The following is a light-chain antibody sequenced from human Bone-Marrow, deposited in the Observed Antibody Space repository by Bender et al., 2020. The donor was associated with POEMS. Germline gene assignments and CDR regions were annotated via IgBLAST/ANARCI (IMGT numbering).Light chain of an antibody. CDR1: SSDVGSYNL. CDR2: EVN. CDR3: CSYAGSRTFVV. J-gene: IGLJ3*02. Sequence: SVLTQPPSVSGAPGQRVTISCTGTSSDVGSYNLVSWYQQNPGKAPTLMIYEVNKRPSGVSNRFSGSKSGNTASLTISGLQADDEADYYCCSYAGSRTFVVFGGGTKLTVL. V-gene: IGLV2-23*02.